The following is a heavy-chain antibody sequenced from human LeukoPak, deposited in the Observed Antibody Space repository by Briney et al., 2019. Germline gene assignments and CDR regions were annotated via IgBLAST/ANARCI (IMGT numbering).Heavy chain of an antibody. CDR2: IYTSGST. V-gene: IGHV4-4*07. J-gene: IGHJ3*02. CDR1: GGSISSYY. CDR3: ARGRWYYDSSGYEDAFDI. D-gene: IGHD3-22*01. Sequence: PSETLSLTCTVSGGSISSYYWSWIRQPAGQGLEWIGRIYTSGSTNSNPSLKSRVTMSVDTSKNQFSLKLSSVTAADTAVYYCARGRWYYDSSGYEDAFDIWGQGTMVTVSS.